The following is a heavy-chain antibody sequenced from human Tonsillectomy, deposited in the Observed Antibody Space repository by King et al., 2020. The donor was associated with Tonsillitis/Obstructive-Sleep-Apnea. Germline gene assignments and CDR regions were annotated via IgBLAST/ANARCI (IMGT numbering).Heavy chain of an antibody. CDR2: INPSGGST. V-gene: IGHV1-46*01. CDR1: GYTFTSYY. CDR3: ARVHRSITIFGVVTPRYYYYMDV. D-gene: IGHD3-3*01. J-gene: IGHJ6*03. Sequence: QLVQSGAEVKKPGASVKVSCKASGYTFTSYYMHWVRQAPGQGLEWMGIINPSGGSTSYAQKFQGRVTMTRDTSTSTVYMGLSSLRSEDTAVYYCARVHRSITIFGVVTPRYYYYMDVWGKGTTVTVSS.